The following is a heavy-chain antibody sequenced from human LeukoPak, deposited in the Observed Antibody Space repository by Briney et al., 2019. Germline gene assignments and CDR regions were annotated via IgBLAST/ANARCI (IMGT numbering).Heavy chain of an antibody. CDR2: ISCSSSYI. V-gene: IGHV3-21*01. J-gene: IGHJ6*03. CDR1: GFTFSSLS. D-gene: IGHD3-3*01. CDR3: VIGRSGYYDYYYYMDV. Sequence: SGESLRLSCAASGFTFSSLSMDWVRQAPGKGLEWVSSISCSSSYIYYADSVKGRFTISRDNAKNSLYLQMNSLRAEDTAVYYCVIGRSGYYDYYYYMDVWGKGTTVTVSS.